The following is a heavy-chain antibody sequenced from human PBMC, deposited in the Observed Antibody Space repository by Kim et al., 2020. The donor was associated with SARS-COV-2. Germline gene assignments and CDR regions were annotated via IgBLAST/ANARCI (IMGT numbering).Heavy chain of an antibody. D-gene: IGHD3-9*01. Sequence: GGSLRLSCAASGFTFSSYSMNWVRQAPGKGLEWVSSISSSSSYIYYADSVKGRFTISRDNAKNSLYLQMKSLRAEDTAVYYCARSYCDILTAGYYYGMDVSGRGTTVTVSS. V-gene: IGHV3-21*01. CDR2: ISSSSSYI. CDR3: ARSYCDILTAGYYYGMDV. CDR1: GFTFSSYS. J-gene: IGHJ6*02.